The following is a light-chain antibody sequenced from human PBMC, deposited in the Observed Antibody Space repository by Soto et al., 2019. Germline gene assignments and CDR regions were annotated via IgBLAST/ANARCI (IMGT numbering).Light chain of an antibody. J-gene: IGLJ3*02. CDR2: EVS. Sequence: QSALTQPATVSGSPGQPITISCTGTSSDVGGYDYVSWYQQHPGKVPKLIIYEVSIWASGVSNRFSASKSANTASLTISGLQPEDEADYYCSSFTSSGTLFGGGTKLTVL. CDR3: SSFTSSGTL. CDR1: SSDVGGYDY. V-gene: IGLV2-14*01.